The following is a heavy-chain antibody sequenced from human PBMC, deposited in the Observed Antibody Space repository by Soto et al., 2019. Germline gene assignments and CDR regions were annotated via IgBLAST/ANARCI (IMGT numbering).Heavy chain of an antibody. Sequence: EVQLVESGGGLVQPGGSLTLSCAASGFTFSSFWMTWVRQAPGKGLEWVANIKQGGSAKNYVDSVEGRFTVSRDNAKNSLYLQMNSLRVEDTAVYYCVRSQSAAYHAWGQGTMVIVSS. D-gene: IGHD3-3*01. V-gene: IGHV3-7*01. CDR2: IKQGGSAK. CDR1: GFTFSSFW. J-gene: IGHJ3*01. CDR3: VRSQSAAYHA.